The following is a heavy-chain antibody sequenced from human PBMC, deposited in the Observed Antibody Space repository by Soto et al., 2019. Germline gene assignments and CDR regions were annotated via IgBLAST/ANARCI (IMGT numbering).Heavy chain of an antibody. CDR3: AKDPLDESYSSSFRGWSAYYFDY. D-gene: IGHD6-6*01. J-gene: IGHJ4*02. Sequence: PGGSLRLSCAASGFTFSSYAMSWVRQAPGKGLEWVSAISGSGGSTYYADSVKGRFTISRDNSKNTLYLQMNSLRAEDTAVYYCAKDPLDESYSSSFRGWSAYYFDYWGQGTLVTVSS. CDR1: GFTFSSYA. CDR2: ISGSGGST. V-gene: IGHV3-23*01.